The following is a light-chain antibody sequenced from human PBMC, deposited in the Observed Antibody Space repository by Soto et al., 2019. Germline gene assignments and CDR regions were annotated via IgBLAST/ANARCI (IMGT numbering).Light chain of an antibody. CDR3: QQSSNCPLT. CDR1: QTISSW. CDR2: AAT. V-gene: IGKV1-5*01. J-gene: IGKJ4*01. Sequence: IQMAQSPSTLSGSFGDRVTITFRASQTISSWLAWYQQKPGKAPKLLIYAATILQSGVPSRFSGSQPGTDFSLTISSLQPDDFAAYFCQQSSNCPLTFGGGTKVDIK.